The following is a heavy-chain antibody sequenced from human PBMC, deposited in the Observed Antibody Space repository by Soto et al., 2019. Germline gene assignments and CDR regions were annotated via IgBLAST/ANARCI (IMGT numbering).Heavy chain of an antibody. CDR1: GFTFSDYY. Sequence: PGVSLRLSCAASGFTFSDYYMSWMRQAPGKGLEWVSYISSSGSTIYYADSVKGRFTISRDNAKNSLYLQMNSLRAEDTALYYCARVGGVGASYYFDYWGQGTLVTVSS. CDR2: ISSSGSTI. J-gene: IGHJ4*02. D-gene: IGHD1-26*01. V-gene: IGHV3-11*01. CDR3: ARVGGVGASYYFDY.